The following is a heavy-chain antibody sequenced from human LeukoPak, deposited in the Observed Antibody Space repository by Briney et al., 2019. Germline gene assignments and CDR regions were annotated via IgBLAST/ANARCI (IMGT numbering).Heavy chain of an antibody. Sequence: GGSLRLSCAASGFTVSSNYMNWVRQAPGKGLEWVSVIYSGGSTNYADSVKGRFSISRDNSKNTLYLQMNSLRAEDTAVYYCIYGYTLDFWGQGTLVAVSS. V-gene: IGHV3-53*01. CDR2: IYSGGST. J-gene: IGHJ4*02. D-gene: IGHD5-18*01. CDR3: IYGYTLDF. CDR1: GFTVSSNY.